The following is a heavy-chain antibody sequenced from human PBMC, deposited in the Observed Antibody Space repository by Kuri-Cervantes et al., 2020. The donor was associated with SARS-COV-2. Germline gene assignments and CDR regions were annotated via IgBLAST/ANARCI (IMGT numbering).Heavy chain of an antibody. V-gene: IGHV3-23*01. CDR1: GFTFADYA. CDR2: ISASGGSA. J-gene: IGHJ4*02. CDR3: ARGRAARYFDY. D-gene: IGHD6-6*01. Sequence: GESLKISCAASGFTFADYAMSWVRQAPGKGLEWVSSISASGGSANYADSVKGRLTVSRDNSKNTLYLQMNSLRAEDTAVYYCARGRAARYFDYWGQGTLVTVSS.